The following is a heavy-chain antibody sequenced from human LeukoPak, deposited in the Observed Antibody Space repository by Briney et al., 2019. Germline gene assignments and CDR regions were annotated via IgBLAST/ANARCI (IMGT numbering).Heavy chain of an antibody. J-gene: IGHJ4*02. D-gene: IGHD2-2*01. V-gene: IGHV4-34*01. CDR3: ARVDCSSTSCPLGYFDY. CDR1: GGSFSGYY. Sequence: PSETLSLTCAVYGGSFSGYYWSWIRKPPGKGLEWIGEINHSGSTKYNPSLKSRVTISVDTSKNQFSLKLSSVTAADTAVYYCARVDCSSTSCPLGYFDYWGQGTLVTVSS. CDR2: INHSGST.